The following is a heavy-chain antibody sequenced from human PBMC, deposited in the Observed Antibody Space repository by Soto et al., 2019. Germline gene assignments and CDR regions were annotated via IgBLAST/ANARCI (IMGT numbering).Heavy chain of an antibody. CDR3: ARLARGRSLHHPRGVGLKH. CDR2: IFPDDSDT. V-gene: IGHV5-51*01. Sequence: GNSLKLSCKRSGYRFTTYWIVWVRQMPGKGLESMGVIFPDDSDTRYSPSFQGQVTISVDKSISTAYLQWGSLEASDTAMYYCARLARGRSLHHPRGVGLKHWAQGSL. CDR1: GYRFTTYW. J-gene: IGHJ1*01. D-gene: IGHD2-8*01.